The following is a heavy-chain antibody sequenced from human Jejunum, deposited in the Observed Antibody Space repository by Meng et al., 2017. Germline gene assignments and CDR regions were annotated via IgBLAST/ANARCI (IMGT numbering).Heavy chain of an antibody. J-gene: IGHJ4*02. CDR1: GYTFTSNG. D-gene: IGHD4-11*01. V-gene: IGHV1-18*01. CDR2: ISGYNGDT. CDR3: AKDYYSDYVYDY. Sequence: QMVQSGAEVKGPGAAVKVLCKASGYTFTSNGIGWVRQAPGQGLEWMGWISGYNGDTNYAQKFQGRVSMTTDTSTSTAYMELRSLISDDTAVYYCAKDYYSDYVYDYWGQGTLVTVSS.